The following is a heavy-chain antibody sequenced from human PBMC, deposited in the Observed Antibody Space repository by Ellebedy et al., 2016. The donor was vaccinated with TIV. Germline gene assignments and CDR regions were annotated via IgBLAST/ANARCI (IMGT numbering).Heavy chain of an antibody. CDR3: ASSPSQGY. CDR1: GLTFSSYG. Sequence: GESLKISCVASGLTFSSYGMYWVRQAPGKGLEWVAVISYDGNYKDYADSVKGRFTVSRDNSKNTLYLQMDSLRAEDTAVYYCASSPSQGYWGQGTLVTVSS. J-gene: IGHJ4*02. CDR2: ISYDGNYK. V-gene: IGHV3-30*03.